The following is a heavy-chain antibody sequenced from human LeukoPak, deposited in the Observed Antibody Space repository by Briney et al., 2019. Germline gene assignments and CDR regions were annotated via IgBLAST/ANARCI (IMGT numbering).Heavy chain of an antibody. D-gene: IGHD4-11*01. J-gene: IGHJ6*02. Sequence: PSETLSLTCTVSGGSISTYYGNWIRQAPGKGLEWIGYIYYSGSPNYNPSLKSRVAMSVDTSRNQFSLKLSSVTAADTAVYYCARAQVDYNNGPGSRGYYSYGMDVWGRGTTVTVSS. CDR2: IYYSGSP. CDR3: ARAQVDYNNGPGSRGYYSYGMDV. V-gene: IGHV4-59*01. CDR1: GGSISTYY.